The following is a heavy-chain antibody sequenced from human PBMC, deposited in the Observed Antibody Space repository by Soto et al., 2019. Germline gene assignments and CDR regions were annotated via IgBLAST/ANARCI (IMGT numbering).Heavy chain of an antibody. D-gene: IGHD2-2*01. Sequence: SETLSLTCAVYGGSFSGYYWSWIRQPPGKGLEWIGEINHSGSTNYNPSLKSRVTISVDTSKNQFSLKLSSVTAADTAVYYCARTRVVPAAMRGWFDPWGQGTLVTVSS. CDR3: ARTRVVPAAMRGWFDP. CDR2: INHSGST. J-gene: IGHJ5*02. V-gene: IGHV4-34*01. CDR1: GGSFSGYY.